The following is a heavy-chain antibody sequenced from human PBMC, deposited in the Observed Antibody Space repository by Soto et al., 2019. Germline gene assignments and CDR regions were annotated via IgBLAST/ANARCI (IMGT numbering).Heavy chain of an antibody. D-gene: IGHD2-2*01. V-gene: IGHV2-5*02. CDR1: GFSLGTTGVG. CDR2: IYWDDTK. J-gene: IGHJ4*02. CDR3: ARGSPYCSNTNCYDY. Sequence: SGPTLVNPTQTLTLTCTVSGFSLGTTGVGVGWIRQPPGKAPEWLALIYWDDTKHYSPSLKSRLTITKDTSKNLVVLTMTNVGPVDTATYYCARGSPYCSNTNCYDYWGQGTLVTVSS.